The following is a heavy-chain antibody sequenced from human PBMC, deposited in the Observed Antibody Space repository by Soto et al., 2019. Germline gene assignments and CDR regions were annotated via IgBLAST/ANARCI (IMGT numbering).Heavy chain of an antibody. CDR2: IYSGGYT. CDR3: GTPPGGGGY. D-gene: IGHD3-10*01. Sequence: EVQLVESGGGLIQPGGSLRLSCAVSGFTVSNNYMSWVRQAPGKGLEGVSVIYSGGYTAYGDSVKGRFTISRDNSKNTLSPQSKNRGPADPLVYCCGTPPGGGGYWGQGTLVTVSS. CDR1: GFTVSNNY. V-gene: IGHV3-53*01. J-gene: IGHJ4*02.